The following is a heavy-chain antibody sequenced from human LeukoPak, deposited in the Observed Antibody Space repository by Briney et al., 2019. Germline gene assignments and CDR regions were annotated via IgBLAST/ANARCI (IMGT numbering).Heavy chain of an antibody. Sequence: SETLSLTCTVSGVSISSSNSYWGWIRQPPGKGLEWIGSIYYSGNTYYNASLKSQVSISIDTSKDQFSLKLTSVTAADTAVYYCARQTGSGLFILPGGQGTLVTVSS. J-gene: IGHJ4*02. CDR1: GVSISSSNSY. D-gene: IGHD3/OR15-3a*01. CDR3: ARQTGSGLFILP. V-gene: IGHV4-39*01. CDR2: IYYSGNT.